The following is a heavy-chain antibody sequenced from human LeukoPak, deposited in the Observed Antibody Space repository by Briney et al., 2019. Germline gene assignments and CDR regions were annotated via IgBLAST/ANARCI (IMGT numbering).Heavy chain of an antibody. Sequence: GGSLRLSCAASGFTFSSYDMHWVRQATGKGLEWVSAIGTAGDTYYPGSVKGRFTISRENAKNSLYLQMNSLRAGDTAVYYCARGAVRGVIGYYFDYWGQGTLVTVSS. D-gene: IGHD3-10*01. CDR2: IGTAGDT. CDR3: ARGAVRGVIGYYFDY. J-gene: IGHJ4*02. CDR1: GFTFSSYD. V-gene: IGHV3-13*01.